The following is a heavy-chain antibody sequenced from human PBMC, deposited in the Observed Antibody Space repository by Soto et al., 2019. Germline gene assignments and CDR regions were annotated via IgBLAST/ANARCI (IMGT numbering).Heavy chain of an antibody. D-gene: IGHD2-15*01. CDR3: ARAVVVTWEFDY. CDR1: GFTVSSNY. V-gene: IGHV3-53*01. Sequence: GGSLRLSCAASGFTVSSNYMSWVRQAPGKGLEWVSVIYSGGSTYYADSVKGRFTISRDNSKNTLYLQMNSLRAEDTAVYYCARAVVVTWEFDYWCQGTLVTVSS. CDR2: IYSGGST. J-gene: IGHJ4*02.